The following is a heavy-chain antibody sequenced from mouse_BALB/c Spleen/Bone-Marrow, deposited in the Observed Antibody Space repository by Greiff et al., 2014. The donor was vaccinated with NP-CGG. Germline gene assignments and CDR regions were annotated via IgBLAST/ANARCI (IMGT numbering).Heavy chain of an antibody. D-gene: IGHD2-10*01. V-gene: IGHV14-3*02. J-gene: IGHJ3*01. CDR3: ASSAYS. CDR1: GFNIKDTY. CDR2: IDPANGNT. Sequence: EVKLVESGAELVKAGASVKLSCTASGFNIKDTYMHWVKQRPEQGLEWIGRIDPANGNTKYDPKFQGKATITADTSSNTAYLQLSSLTSEDTAVYYCASSAYSWGQGTLVTVSA.